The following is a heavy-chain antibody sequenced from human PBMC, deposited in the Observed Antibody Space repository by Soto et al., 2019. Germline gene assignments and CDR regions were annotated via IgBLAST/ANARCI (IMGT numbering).Heavy chain of an antibody. Sequence: EVQLVESGGGLVQPGRSLRLSCAASGFTFDDYAMHWVRQAPGKGLEWVSGISWNSDSIAYADSVKGRFTISRDNSKNTLYLQMNSLRVEDTAVYNCAKDYGDSGNNWFDPWGQGTRVTVSS. CDR3: AKDYGDSGNNWFDP. V-gene: IGHV3-9*01. CDR2: ISWNSDSI. J-gene: IGHJ5*02. CDR1: GFTFDDYA. D-gene: IGHD4-17*01.